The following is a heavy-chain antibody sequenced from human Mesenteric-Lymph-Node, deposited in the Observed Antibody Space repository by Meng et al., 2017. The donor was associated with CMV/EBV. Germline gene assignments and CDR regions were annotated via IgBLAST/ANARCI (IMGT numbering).Heavy chain of an antibody. D-gene: IGHD3-10*01. CDR2: IIPIFGTA. CDR3: ARGIRGVTAFDI. CDR1: GGTFSSYA. V-gene: IGHV1-69*05. J-gene: IGHJ3*02. Sequence: SVKVSCKASGGTFSSYAISWVRQAPGQGLEWMGGIIPIFGTANYAQKFQGRVTITTDESTSTAYMELSSLRSEDTAVYYCARGIRGVTAFDIWGQGTMVTVSS.